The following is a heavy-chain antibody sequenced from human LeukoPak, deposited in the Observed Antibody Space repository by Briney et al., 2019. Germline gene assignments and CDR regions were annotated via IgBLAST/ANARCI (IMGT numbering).Heavy chain of an antibody. V-gene: IGHV4-34*01. D-gene: IGHD2-2*01. Sequence: KPSETLSLTCAVYGGSFSGYYWSWMRQRPGKGLEWIGEINHSGSTNYNPSLKSQVTISVDTSKNQFSLKLSSVTAADTAVYYCARGPEGIVVPAAVYFDYWGQGTLVTVSS. CDR1: GGSFSGYY. CDR2: INHSGST. J-gene: IGHJ4*02. CDR3: ARGPEGIVVPAAVYFDY.